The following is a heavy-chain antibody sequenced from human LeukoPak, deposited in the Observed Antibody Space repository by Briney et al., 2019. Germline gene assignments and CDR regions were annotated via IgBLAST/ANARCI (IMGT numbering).Heavy chain of an antibody. D-gene: IGHD6-13*01. Sequence: GASVKVSCKASGYRFTSYYMHWVRQAPGQGLEWMGVINPSGVSTTYAQKFQGRVTMTRDTSTSTVYMELSSLRFEDTAVYYCARDLYSSNLSPWFWGQGTLVTVS. CDR1: GYRFTSYY. CDR3: ARDLYSSNLSPWF. J-gene: IGHJ4*02. V-gene: IGHV1-46*01. CDR2: INPSGVST.